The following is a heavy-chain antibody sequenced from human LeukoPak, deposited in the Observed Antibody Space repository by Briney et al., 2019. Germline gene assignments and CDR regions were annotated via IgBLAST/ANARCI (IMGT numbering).Heavy chain of an antibody. CDR2: ISGSGGST. CDR3: AKDKGSSSWLLDY. J-gene: IGHJ4*02. CDR1: GFTFSSYA. D-gene: IGHD6-13*01. V-gene: IGHV3-23*01. Sequence: GGSLRLSCAASGFTFSSYAMSWVRQAPGKGLEWVSAISGSGGSTYFADSVKGRFTISRDNSKNTLYLQMNSLRAEDTAVYYCAKDKGSSSWLLDYWGQGTLVTVSS.